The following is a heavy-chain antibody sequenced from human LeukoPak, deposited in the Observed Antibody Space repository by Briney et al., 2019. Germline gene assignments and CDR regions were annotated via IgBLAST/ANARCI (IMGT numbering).Heavy chain of an antibody. D-gene: IGHD3-3*01. CDR1: GFTFSSYS. CDR3: ARGVQEGFLEWVGDY. J-gene: IGHJ4*02. V-gene: IGHV3-48*01. Sequence: GGSLRLSCAASGFTFSSYSMNWVRQAPGKGLEWVSHISNSSGTIYNADSVKGRFTISRDNAKNSVYLQMNSLRAEDTAVYYCARGVQEGFLEWVGDYWGQGTLVTVSS. CDR2: ISNSSGTI.